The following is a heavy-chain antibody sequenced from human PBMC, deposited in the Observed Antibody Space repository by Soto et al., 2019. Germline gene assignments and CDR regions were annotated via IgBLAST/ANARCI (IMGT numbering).Heavy chain of an antibody. CDR2: ISAYNGNT. Sequence: ASVKVSCKASGYTFTSYGISWVRQAPGQGLEWMGWISAYNGNTNYAQKLQGRVTMTTDTSTSTAYMELRSLRSDDTAVYYCARDSHYYYGSGSPSSWFDPWGQGTLVT. CDR1: GYTFTSYG. J-gene: IGHJ5*02. V-gene: IGHV1-18*01. CDR3: ARDSHYYYGSGSPSSWFDP. D-gene: IGHD3-10*01.